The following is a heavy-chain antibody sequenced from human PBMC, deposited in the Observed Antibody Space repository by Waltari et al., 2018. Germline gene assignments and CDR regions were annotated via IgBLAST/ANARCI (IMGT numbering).Heavy chain of an antibody. CDR1: GLASFHHG. CDR3: AKDQYGNGWRHHGMDV. J-gene: IGHJ6*02. V-gene: IGHV3-23*01. D-gene: IGHD6-19*01. Sequence: EAQLLESGGTLVQPGGSVELSCASSGLASFHHGLSRVRQIPGKGLECVASIRDGGVSTFYADAVKGRFSISRDDYKNTLFLQMNSLRADDSAAYYCAKDQYGNGWRHHGMDVWGQGTTVTVSS. CDR2: IRDGGVST.